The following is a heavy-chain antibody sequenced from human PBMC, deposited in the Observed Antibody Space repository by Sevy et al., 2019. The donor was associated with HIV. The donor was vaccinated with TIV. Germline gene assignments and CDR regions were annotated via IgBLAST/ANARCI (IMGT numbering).Heavy chain of an antibody. CDR1: GFTISSYA. J-gene: IGHJ4*02. D-gene: IGHD6-19*01. CDR3: AKDASSQWLNYFFDY. Sequence: GGSLRLSCAASGFTISSYAMHWVRQAPGKGLEWVTGISYDGTNKYYGDSVKGRFTISSDNSKNTLYLQMNSLRDEDTAIYYCAKDASSQWLNYFFDYWGQGTLVTVSS. V-gene: IGHV3-30*04. CDR2: ISYDGTNK.